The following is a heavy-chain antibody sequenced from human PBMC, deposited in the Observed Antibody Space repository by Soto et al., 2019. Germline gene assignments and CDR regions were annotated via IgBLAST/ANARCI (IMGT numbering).Heavy chain of an antibody. V-gene: IGHV4-4*08. Sequence: SETLSLTCTLSGTSITQYYWNWIRQSPGKGLEWIVSVSSTGSTYYNPSLKSRVTISVDTSKNQFSLKLSSVTAADTAVYYCARSSGWYLGTFDYWGQGTLVTVSS. CDR3: ARSSGWYLGTFDY. CDR2: VSSTGST. D-gene: IGHD6-19*01. CDR1: GTSITQYY. J-gene: IGHJ4*02.